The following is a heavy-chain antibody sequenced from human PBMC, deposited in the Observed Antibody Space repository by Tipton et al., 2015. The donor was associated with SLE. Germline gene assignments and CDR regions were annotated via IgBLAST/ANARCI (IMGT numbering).Heavy chain of an antibody. CDR3: ARHRGMVQGVIVPFEY. D-gene: IGHD3-10*01. CDR2: IYYSGGT. V-gene: IGHV4-39*07. CDR1: GGSISSSIYY. J-gene: IGHJ4*02. Sequence: TLSLTCTVSGGSISSSIYYWGWIRQPPGKGLEWIGSIYYSGGTYYNPSLKSRVTISVDTSKNQFSLKLSSVTAADTAMYYCARHRGMVQGVIVPFEYWGQGTLVTVSS.